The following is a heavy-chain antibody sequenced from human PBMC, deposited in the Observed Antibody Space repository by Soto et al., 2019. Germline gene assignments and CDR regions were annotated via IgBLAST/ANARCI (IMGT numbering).Heavy chain of an antibody. J-gene: IGHJ5*02. Sequence: PSGTLSLTCTVSGGSISSGGYYWSWIRQHPGKGLEWIGYIYYSGSTYYNPSLKSRVTISVDTSKNQFSLKLSSVTAADTAVYYCARGNRNWFDPWGQGTLVTVS. CDR1: GGSISSGGYY. V-gene: IGHV4-31*03. CDR2: IYYSGST. CDR3: ARGNRNWFDP.